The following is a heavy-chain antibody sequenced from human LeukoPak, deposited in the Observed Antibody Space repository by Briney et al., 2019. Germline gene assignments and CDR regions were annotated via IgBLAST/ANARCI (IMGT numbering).Heavy chain of an antibody. Sequence: AGGSLRLSCAASGFTFSRHWMSWVRQAPGKGLEWVANVKQDGSEEFYVDSVKGRLTISRDNSKNTLYLQMNSLRAEDTAVYYCAKDRHPGSYYDFWSGYSYFDYWGQGTLVTVSS. J-gene: IGHJ4*02. CDR1: GFTFSRHW. V-gene: IGHV3-7*03. CDR2: VKQDGSEE. D-gene: IGHD3-3*01. CDR3: AKDRHPGSYYDFWSGYSYFDY.